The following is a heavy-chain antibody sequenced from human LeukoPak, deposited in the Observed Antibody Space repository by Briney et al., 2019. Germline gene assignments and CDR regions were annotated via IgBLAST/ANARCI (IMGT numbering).Heavy chain of an antibody. D-gene: IGHD3-22*01. CDR1: GFTFSSYG. CDR2: ISSTSTTI. Sequence: GGSLILSCAASGFTFSSYGMHWVRQAPGKGLEWVSHISSTSTTIYYADSVKGRFTISRDNAKNSLYLQMNSLRGEDTAVYYCARMTSYYYPIWGQGTMVTVSS. J-gene: IGHJ3*02. CDR3: ARMTSYYYPI. V-gene: IGHV3-48*01.